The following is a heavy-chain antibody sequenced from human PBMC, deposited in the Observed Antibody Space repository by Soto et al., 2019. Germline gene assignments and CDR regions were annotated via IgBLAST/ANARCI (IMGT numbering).Heavy chain of an antibody. Sequence: EVQLLESGGGLVQPGGSLRLSCAASGFTFSNYVMTWVRQAPGKGLEWVSVITGSGGGTYFVDSVKGRFTISRDNSKNTVYLQMNSLRAEDTAVYYCATRPLTAAGFDYWGQGTLVTVSS. CDR3: ATRPLTAAGFDY. D-gene: IGHD6-13*01. CDR1: GFTFSNYV. V-gene: IGHV3-23*01. J-gene: IGHJ4*02. CDR2: ITGSGGGT.